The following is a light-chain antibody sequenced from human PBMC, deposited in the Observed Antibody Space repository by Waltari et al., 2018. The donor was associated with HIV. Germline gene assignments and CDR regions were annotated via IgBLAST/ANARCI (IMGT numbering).Light chain of an antibody. CDR3: SSYAGSNNFV. CDR2: EVS. V-gene: IGLV2-8*01. Sequence: QSALTQTPSASGSPGQSVTISCTGTSSDVGGYNFASWYQQHPGKAPKLMIYEVSKRPSGVPDRFSGSKSGNTASLTVSGLQPEDEADYYCSSYAGSNNFVFGTGTKVTVL. J-gene: IGLJ1*01. CDR1: SSDVGGYNF.